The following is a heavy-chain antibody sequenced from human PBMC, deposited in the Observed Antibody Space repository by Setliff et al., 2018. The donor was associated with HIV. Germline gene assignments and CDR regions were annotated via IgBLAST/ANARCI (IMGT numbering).Heavy chain of an antibody. V-gene: IGHV3-23*01. CDR1: GFTFTDYA. D-gene: IGHD1-1*01. Sequence: GGSLRLSCAASGFTFTDYAMTWVRQAPGKGLEWVSGISGGGDDTSDADSVKGRFTISRDNSKNTVYLQMNSLTADDAAVYYCARVRTSTGAQYWGQGTLVTVSS. CDR2: ISGGGDDT. J-gene: IGHJ4*02. CDR3: ARVRTSTGAQY.